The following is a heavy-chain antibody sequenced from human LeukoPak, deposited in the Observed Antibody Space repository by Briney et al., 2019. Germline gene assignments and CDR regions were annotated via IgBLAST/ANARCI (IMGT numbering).Heavy chain of an antibody. CDR2: FDPEDGET. CDR3: AITATGYSSSWSHAFDI. Sequence: ASVKVSCKVSGYTLTELSMHWVRQAPGKGLEWMGGFDPEDGETIYAQKFQGRVTMTEDTSTDTAYMELSSLRSEDTAVYYCAITATGYSSSWSHAFDIWGQGTMVTVSS. D-gene: IGHD6-13*01. V-gene: IGHV1-24*01. CDR1: GYTLTELS. J-gene: IGHJ3*02.